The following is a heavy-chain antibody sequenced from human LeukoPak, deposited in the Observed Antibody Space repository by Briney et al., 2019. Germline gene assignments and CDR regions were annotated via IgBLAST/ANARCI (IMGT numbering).Heavy chain of an antibody. D-gene: IGHD3-10*01. CDR3: ARDAYGSGTEY. CDR1: GGSFSGYY. CDR2: INHSGST. Sequence: SETLSLTCAVYGGSFSGYYWSWIRQPPGKGLEWIGEINHSGSTNYNPSLKSRVTISVDTSKNQFSLKLSSVTAADTAVYYCARDAYGSGTEYWGQGTLVTVSS. J-gene: IGHJ4*02. V-gene: IGHV4-34*01.